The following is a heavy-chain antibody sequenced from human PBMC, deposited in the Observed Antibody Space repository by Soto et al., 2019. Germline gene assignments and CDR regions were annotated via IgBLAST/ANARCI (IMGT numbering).Heavy chain of an antibody. Sequence: QVQLVQSGAEEKKPGASVKVSCKASGYTFTGYAMHWVRQAPVQRLEWMGWINAGDGNTKYSQKFQGRVTITRDTTASPAYTELRSLRHEATAVYYCASAVTVPADFDYRGQGTLVTVSS. V-gene: IGHV1-3*05. J-gene: IGHJ4*02. CDR3: ASAVTVPADFDY. CDR2: INAGDGNT. CDR1: GYTFTGYA. D-gene: IGHD6-19*01.